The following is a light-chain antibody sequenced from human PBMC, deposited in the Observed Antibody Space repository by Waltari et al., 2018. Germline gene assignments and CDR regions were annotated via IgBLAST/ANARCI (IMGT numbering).Light chain of an antibody. CDR1: GSAIDAYDF. CDR2: DVN. V-gene: IGLV2-14*03. CDR3: SSQTLDGVVL. J-gene: IGLJ3*02. Sequence: QSALTQPASVSGSPGQSITISCIGVGSAIDAYDFVSWYQHHPGKAPQVIIYDVNNRPSGISARFSASKSANTASLTISGLQSEDEGDYYCSSQTLDGVVLFGGGTRVTV.